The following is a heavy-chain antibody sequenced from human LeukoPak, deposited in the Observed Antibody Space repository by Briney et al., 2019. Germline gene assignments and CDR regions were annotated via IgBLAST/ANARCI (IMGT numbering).Heavy chain of an antibody. CDR3: ARDPDPTGMGTRFDY. J-gene: IGHJ4*02. CDR1: GYTFTSYG. CDR2: ISAYNGNT. Sequence: GASVKVSCKASGYTFTSYGISCVRQAPGQGLEWMGWISAYNGNTNYAQKLQGRVTMTTDTSTSTAYMELRSLRSDDTAVYYCARDPDPTGMGTRFDYWGQGTLVTVSS. V-gene: IGHV1-18*01. D-gene: IGHD7-27*01.